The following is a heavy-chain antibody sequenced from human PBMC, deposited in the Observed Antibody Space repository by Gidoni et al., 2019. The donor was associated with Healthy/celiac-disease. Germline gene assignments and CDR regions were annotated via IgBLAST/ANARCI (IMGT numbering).Heavy chain of an antibody. D-gene: IGHD6-13*01. Sequence: EVQRLESGGGLVQPGGSRRLSGGASGLTVSRNAMSWVRQAPGKGLEWVSAISGSGGSTYYADSVKGRFTISRDNSKNTLYLQMNSLRAEDTAVYYCALTYSSSWILAEYFQHWGQGTLVTVSS. J-gene: IGHJ1*01. CDR3: ALTYSSSWILAEYFQH. V-gene: IGHV3-23*01. CDR1: GLTVSRNA. CDR2: ISGSGGST.